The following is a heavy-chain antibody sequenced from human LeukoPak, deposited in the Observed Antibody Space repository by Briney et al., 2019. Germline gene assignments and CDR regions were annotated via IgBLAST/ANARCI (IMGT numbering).Heavy chain of an antibody. CDR1: GGSFSSYY. CDR3: ARRDPRPGEFDY. Sequence: SETLSLTCAVYGGSFSSYYWGWIRQPPGKGLEWIGSIYYSGSTYYNPSLKSRVTISVDTSKNQFSLKLSSVTAADTAVYYCARRDPRPGEFDYWGQGTLVTVSS. D-gene: IGHD3-10*01. CDR2: IYYSGST. V-gene: IGHV4-39*01. J-gene: IGHJ4*02.